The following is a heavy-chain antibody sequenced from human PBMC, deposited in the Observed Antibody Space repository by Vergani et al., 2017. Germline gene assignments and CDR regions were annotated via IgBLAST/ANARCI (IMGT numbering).Heavy chain of an antibody. CDR1: GITFWKFG. J-gene: IGHJ4*02. CDR3: ARGHPVGSY. V-gene: IGHV3-9*01. D-gene: IGHD1-26*01. CDR2: ISWNSGAV. Sequence: EVDLVESGGGLAQPGGSLRLSCEASGITFWKFGMHWVRQGPGKGLEWVSGISWNSGAVDYADSVRGRFTISRDNAKNSLYLDMSSLRAEDTAVYYCARGHPVGSYWGQGTLVTVSS.